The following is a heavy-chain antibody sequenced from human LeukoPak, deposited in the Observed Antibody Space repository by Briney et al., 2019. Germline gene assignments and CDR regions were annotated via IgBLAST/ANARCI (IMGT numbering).Heavy chain of an antibody. D-gene: IGHD5-12*01. CDR2: ISGSGGST. CDR1: GFTFSSYA. CDR3: AKDLGYSGYDPLDY. J-gene: IGHJ4*02. Sequence: GGSLRLSCAASGFTFSSYAMSGSRQAPGKGLEWASAISGSGGSTYYADSVKGRFTISRDNSKNTLYLQMNSLRAEDTAVYYCAKDLGYSGYDPLDYWGQGTLVTVSS. V-gene: IGHV3-23*01.